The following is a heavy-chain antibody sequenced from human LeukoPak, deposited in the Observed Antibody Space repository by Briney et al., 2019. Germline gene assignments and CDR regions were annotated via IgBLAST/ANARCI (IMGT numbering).Heavy chain of an antibody. CDR2: IKSKTDGGTT. J-gene: IGHJ4*02. V-gene: IGHV3-15*01. CDR3: TAETGIAATQGFDY. CDR1: GSTFSNAW. Sequence: GGSLRLSCAASGSTFSNAWMSWVRQAPGKGLEWVGRIKSKTDGGTTDYAAPVKGRFTISRDDSKNTLYLQMNSLKTEDTAVYYCTAETGIAATQGFDYWGQGTLVTVSS. D-gene: IGHD6-13*01.